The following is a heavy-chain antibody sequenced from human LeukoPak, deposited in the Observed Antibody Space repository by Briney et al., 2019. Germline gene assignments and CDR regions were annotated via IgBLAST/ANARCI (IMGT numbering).Heavy chain of an antibody. J-gene: IGHJ4*02. CDR2: IRYDGSNK. V-gene: IGHV3-30*02. CDR1: GFTFSSYG. D-gene: IGHD3-10*01. Sequence: GGSLRLSCAASGFTFSSYGMHWVRQAPGKGLEWVAFIRYDGSNKYYADSVKGRFTISRDNSKNMLYLQMNSLRAEDTAVYYCAKDLLWFGELGEYYFDYWGQGTLVTVSS. CDR3: AKDLLWFGELGEYYFDY.